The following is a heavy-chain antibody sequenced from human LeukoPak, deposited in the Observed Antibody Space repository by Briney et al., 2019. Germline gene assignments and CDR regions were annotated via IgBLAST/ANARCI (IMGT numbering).Heavy chain of an antibody. CDR1: GYSISSGYY. V-gene: IGHV4-38-2*02. Sequence: PSETLSLTCTVSGYSISSGYYWGWIRQPPGKGLEWIGSIYHSGSTYYNPSLKSRVTISVDTSKNQFSLKLNSVTAADTAVYYCARDLASPTASFDIWGQGTMVTVSS. CDR3: ARDLASPTASFDI. CDR2: IYHSGST. J-gene: IGHJ3*02.